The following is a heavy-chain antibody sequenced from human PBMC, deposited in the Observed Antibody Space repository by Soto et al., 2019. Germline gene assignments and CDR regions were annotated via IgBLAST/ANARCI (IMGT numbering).Heavy chain of an antibody. CDR1: GFTFSDYY. J-gene: IGHJ4*02. V-gene: IGHV3-11*01. D-gene: IGHD3-22*01. CDR2: ISSSGNTI. CDR3: AKMSSENYYDPVFS. Sequence: QVQLVESGGGLVKTSGSLRIACAASGFTFSDYYMSWVRQAPGKGLEWVSYISSSGNTIYYADSVKGRFTISRDNAKHSVYLPMNSLREEDTALYFCAKMSSENYYDPVFSWGQGTLVTVSS.